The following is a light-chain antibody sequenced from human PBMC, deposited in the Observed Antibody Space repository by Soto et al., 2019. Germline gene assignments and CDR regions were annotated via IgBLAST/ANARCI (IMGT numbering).Light chain of an antibody. V-gene: IGKV3-15*01. J-gene: IGKJ1*01. Sequence: EIVMTQSPAPLSVSPGERATLSCRASQSVSSNLAWYQQKPGQAPRLLISGASTRATGIPARFSGSGSGTEFTLTISSLQSEDFAVYYCQQYNNWPPWTFGQGTKVEIK. CDR3: QQYNNWPPWT. CDR2: GAS. CDR1: QSVSSN.